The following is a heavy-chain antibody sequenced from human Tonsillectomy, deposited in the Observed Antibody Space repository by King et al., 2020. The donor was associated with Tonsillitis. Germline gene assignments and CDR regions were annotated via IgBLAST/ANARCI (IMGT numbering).Heavy chain of an antibody. CDR1: GYSFSSYW. J-gene: IGHJ4*02. Sequence: VQLVESGAEVTKPGESLKISCKGSGYSFSSYWIGWVRQMPGKGLEWMGIIYADDSDTRYSPSFQGQVTISVDKSMRTAYLQWSSLKASDTAFYYCARSEYVSIGYFNYYFDYWGQGTLVTVSS. D-gene: IGHD3-22*01. CDR2: IYADDSDT. V-gene: IGHV5-51*01. CDR3: ARSEYVSIGYFNYYFDY.